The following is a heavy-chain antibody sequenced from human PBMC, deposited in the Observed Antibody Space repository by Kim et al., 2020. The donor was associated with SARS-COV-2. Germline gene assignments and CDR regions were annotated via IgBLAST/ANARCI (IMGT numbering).Heavy chain of an antibody. CDR2: IRSKANSYAT. CDR1: GFTFSDSP. V-gene: IGHV3-73*01. CDR3: TRIPGTPFAFWDAFDI. Sequence: LSLTCAASGFTFSDSPMHWVRQASGKGLEWVGRIRSKANSYATAYAASVRGRFIISRDDSKNTAYLQMNSLKTEDTAVYYCTRIPGTPFAFWDAFDIWGQGTMVTVSS. D-gene: IGHD1-1*01. J-gene: IGHJ3*02.